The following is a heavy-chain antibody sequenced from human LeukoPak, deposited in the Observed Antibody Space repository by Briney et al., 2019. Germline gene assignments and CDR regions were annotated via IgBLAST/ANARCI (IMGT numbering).Heavy chain of an antibody. CDR3: ARRVAAAGWFDP. Sequence: GASVKVSCKASGYTFTDYFMNWMRQAPGQRLEWMGWINAGNGNTKYSQKFQGRVTITRDTSASTAYMELSSLRSEDTAVYYCARRVAAAGWFDPWGQGTLVTVSS. D-gene: IGHD6-13*01. V-gene: IGHV1/OR15-3*02. CDR2: INAGNGNT. J-gene: IGHJ5*02. CDR1: GYTFTDYF.